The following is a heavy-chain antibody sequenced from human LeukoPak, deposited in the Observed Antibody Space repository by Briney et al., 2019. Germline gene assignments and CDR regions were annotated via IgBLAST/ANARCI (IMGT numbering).Heavy chain of an antibody. D-gene: IGHD1-26*01. Sequence: PGGSLRLSCAASGFSFSSYSMNWVRQAPGKGLEWVADIKQDGSKEYYVDSVKGRFTISRDNAKNSLFLQMNSLRAEDTAVYYCAALWDGGYWGQGTLVTVSS. CDR1: GFSFSSYS. CDR2: IKQDGSKE. CDR3: AALWDGGY. J-gene: IGHJ4*02. V-gene: IGHV3-7*01.